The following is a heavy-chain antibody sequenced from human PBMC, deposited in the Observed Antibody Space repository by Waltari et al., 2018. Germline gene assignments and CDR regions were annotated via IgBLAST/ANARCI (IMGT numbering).Heavy chain of an antibody. Sequence: QVQLQQWGAGLLKPSETLSLTCAVYGGSFSGYYWSWIRQPPGKGLEWIGEINHSGSTNYNPSLKSQVTISVDTSKNQFSLKLSSVTAADTAVYYCARPSSTNWFDPWGQGTLVTVSS. CDR1: GGSFSGYY. J-gene: IGHJ5*02. D-gene: IGHD2-2*01. V-gene: IGHV4-34*01. CDR2: INHSGST. CDR3: ARPSSTNWFDP.